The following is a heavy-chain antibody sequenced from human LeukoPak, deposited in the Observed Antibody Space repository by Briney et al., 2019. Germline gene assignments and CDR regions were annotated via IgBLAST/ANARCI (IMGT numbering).Heavy chain of an antibody. CDR3: ARAAKGYCSSTSCPYGY. Sequence: GGSLRLSCAASGFTVSRNYMSWVRQAPGKGLEWVSVIYSGGSTYYADSVKGRFTISRDNSKNTLYLQMNSLRAEDTAVYYCARAAKGYCSSTSCPYGYWGQGTLVTVSS. D-gene: IGHD2-2*01. V-gene: IGHV3-53*01. CDR1: GFTVSRNY. CDR2: IYSGGST. J-gene: IGHJ4*02.